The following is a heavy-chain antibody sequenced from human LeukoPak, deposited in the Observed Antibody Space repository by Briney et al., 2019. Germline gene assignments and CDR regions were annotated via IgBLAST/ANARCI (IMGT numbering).Heavy chain of an antibody. D-gene: IGHD5-18*01. CDR2: IRSKTYGGTT. CDR3: TRGPTQQWLYYGMDV. Sequence: PGRSLRLSCTASGLTFGDHAMSWVRQAPGKGLEWVGFIRSKTYGGTTEYAASVKGRFTISRDDSKSIAYLQMNSLKTEDTAVYYCTRGPTQQWLYYGMDVWGQGTTVTVSS. V-gene: IGHV3-49*04. CDR1: GLTFGDHA. J-gene: IGHJ6*02.